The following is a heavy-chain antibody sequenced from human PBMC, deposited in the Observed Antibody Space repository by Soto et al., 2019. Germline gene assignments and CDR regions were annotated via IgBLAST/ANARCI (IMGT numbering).Heavy chain of an antibody. V-gene: IGHV1-18*04. CDR1: GYTFTTYG. CDR3: ARVVKAGDYGDYGRYYFDY. CDR2: ISAYSGNT. Sequence: QVQRVQSGAEVKKPGASVKVSCKASGYTFTTYGITWVRQAPGQGLEWMGWISAYSGNTNYAQKLQGRLTVTTDTSTNTAYMDLRSLRSDDTAVYYCARVVKAGDYGDYGRYYFDYWGHGTLVTGSS. D-gene: IGHD4-17*01. J-gene: IGHJ4*01.